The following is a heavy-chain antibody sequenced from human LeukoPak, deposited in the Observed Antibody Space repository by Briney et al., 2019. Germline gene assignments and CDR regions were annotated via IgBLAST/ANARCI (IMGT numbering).Heavy chain of an antibody. Sequence: TGGSLRLSCAASGFTFSNYWMYWVRQAPGRGPLWVSRISGDGITTYYAGSVKGRFTISRDNAKNTLYLQMHSLRAEDSAVYYCARGFYGSGNSWGHGTLVTVSS. V-gene: IGHV3-74*01. J-gene: IGHJ4*01. CDR3: ARGFYGSGNS. D-gene: IGHD3-10*01. CDR2: ISGDGITT. CDR1: GFTFSNYW.